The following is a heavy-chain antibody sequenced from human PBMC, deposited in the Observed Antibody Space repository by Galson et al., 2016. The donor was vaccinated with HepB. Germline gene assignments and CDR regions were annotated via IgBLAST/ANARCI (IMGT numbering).Heavy chain of an antibody. Sequence: SETLSLTCSVSGDSISSSRSYWAWIRQPPGKELEFIGYVSNTGSTTYNPSLKSRPTISIDTSKKQSSLSLRSVTAADTGAYFCARATKEYIWGTYRPWHFDLWGQGTLVTVSS. CDR2: VSNTGST. V-gene: IGHV4-61*05. J-gene: IGHJ4*02. D-gene: IGHD3-16*02. CDR1: GDSISSSRSY. CDR3: ARATKEYIWGTYRPWHFDL.